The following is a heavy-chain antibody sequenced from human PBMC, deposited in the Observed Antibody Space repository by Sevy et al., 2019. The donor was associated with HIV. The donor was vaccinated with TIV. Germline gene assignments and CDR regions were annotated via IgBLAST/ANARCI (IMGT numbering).Heavy chain of an antibody. Sequence: GGSLRLSCAVSEFNFAIYGFHWVRQAPGKGPEWVANTRHDETAKYYVDSVKGRFTVSRDNSKNTVFLQMNSLTPDDTGTYYCARDGVYYGMDVWGLGTTVTVSS. D-gene: IGHD3-10*01. V-gene: IGHV3-30*02. CDR1: EFNFAIYG. CDR2: TRHDETAK. J-gene: IGHJ6*02. CDR3: ARDGVYYGMDV.